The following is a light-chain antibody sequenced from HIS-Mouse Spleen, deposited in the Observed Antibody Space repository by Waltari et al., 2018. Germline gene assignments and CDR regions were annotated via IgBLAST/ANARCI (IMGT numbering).Light chain of an antibody. CDR1: ALPKKY. V-gene: IGLV3-10*01. J-gene: IGLJ2*01. CDR2: EDS. Sequence: SYELTQPPSVSVSPGQTARITCSGDALPKKYAYWYQQKSGQAPVLVIYEDSKRPSGIPERSSGSSSGTMATLTISGAQVEDEADYYCYSTDSSGNVVFGGGTKLTVL. CDR3: YSTDSSGNVV.